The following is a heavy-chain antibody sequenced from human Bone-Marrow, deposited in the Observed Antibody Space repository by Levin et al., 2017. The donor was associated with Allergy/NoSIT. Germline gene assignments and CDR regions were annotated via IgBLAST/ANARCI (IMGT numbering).Heavy chain of an antibody. CDR2: MYYSGTT. D-gene: IGHD1-1*01. CDR1: GGSISGYF. J-gene: IGHJ4*02. Sequence: KSSETLSLTCSISGGSISGYFWNWIRQTPGKGLEWIGNMYYSGTTNYKPSLKSRLTMSIDASRRQFSLRLSPVTAADTAVYFCAKVGRTVNDLEYWGPGILVTVSS. CDR3: AKVGRTVNDLEY. V-gene: IGHV4-59*01.